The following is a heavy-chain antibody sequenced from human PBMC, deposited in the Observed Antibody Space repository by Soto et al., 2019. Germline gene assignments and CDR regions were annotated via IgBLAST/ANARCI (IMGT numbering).Heavy chain of an antibody. D-gene: IGHD5-18*01. CDR3: ASNNRIQLLANACDY. V-gene: IGHV1-2*04. CDR1: GYTFTGYY. J-gene: IGHJ4*02. CDR2: INPNSGGT. Sequence: ASVKVSCKASGYTFTGYYMHWVRQAPGQGLEWMGWINPNSGGTNYAQKFQGWVTMTRDTSISTAYMELSRLRSDDTAVYYCASNNRIQLLANACDYWGQGTLVTVSS.